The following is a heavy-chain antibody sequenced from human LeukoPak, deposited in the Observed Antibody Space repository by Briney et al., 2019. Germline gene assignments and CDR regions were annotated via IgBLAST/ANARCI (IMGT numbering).Heavy chain of an antibody. J-gene: IGHJ5*02. D-gene: IGHD2-15*01. CDR2: IRYDGSNK. Sequence: GSLRLSCAASEFTFSNYWMSWIRQAPGKGLEWVAFIRYDGSNKYYADSVKGRFTISRDNSKNTLYLQMNSLRAEDTAVYYCAKASVVVVVAAITNWFDPWGQGTLVTVSS. V-gene: IGHV3-30*02. CDR3: AKASVVVVVAAITNWFDP. CDR1: EFTFSNYW.